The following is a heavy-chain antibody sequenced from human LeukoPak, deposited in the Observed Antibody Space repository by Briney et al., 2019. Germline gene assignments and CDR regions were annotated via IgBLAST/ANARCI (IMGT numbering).Heavy chain of an antibody. CDR3: ARDYSGRNYYDSSGHLYYYYYMDV. Sequence: GGSLRLSCAASGFTFSSYEMNWVRQAPGKGLEWVSYISSSGSTIYYADSVKGRFTISRDNAKNSLYLQMNSLRAEDTAVYYCARDYSGRNYYDSSGHLYYYYYMDVWGKGTTVTVSS. V-gene: IGHV3-48*03. CDR2: ISSSGSTI. CDR1: GFTFSSYE. D-gene: IGHD3-22*01. J-gene: IGHJ6*03.